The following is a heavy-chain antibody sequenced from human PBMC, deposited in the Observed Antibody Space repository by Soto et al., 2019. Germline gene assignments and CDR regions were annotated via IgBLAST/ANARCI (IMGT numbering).Heavy chain of an antibody. Sequence: QVQLEESGPGLVKPSQTLSLTCTVSGGSISSGGYYWSWIRQHPGKGLEWIGYIYYSGSTYYNPSLKSRVTRSVDTSKNQSSLKLSSVTAADTAVYYCARASPRGYCSGGSCPVGYWGQGTLVTVSS. D-gene: IGHD2-15*01. CDR3: ARASPRGYCSGGSCPVGY. CDR2: IYYSGST. V-gene: IGHV4-31*03. CDR1: GGSISSGGYY. J-gene: IGHJ4*02.